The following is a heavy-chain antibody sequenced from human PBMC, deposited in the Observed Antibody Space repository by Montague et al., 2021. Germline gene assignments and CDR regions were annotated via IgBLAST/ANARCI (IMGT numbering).Heavy chain of an antibody. V-gene: IGHV4-34*01. J-gene: IGHJ6*04. CDR1: GDSFNDYK. CDR3: ARGGLVVEVMAFLRDMPSGFDV. Sequence: SETLSLTCAVYGDSFNDYKWSWIRQPPGKGLEWIGEIDHRGGPNXNPSLQSRVTISVDTSKSQLSLKMISVSAADTAVYYCARGGLVVEVMAFLRDMPSGFDVWGIGTSVIVSS. D-gene: IGHD2-21*01. CDR2: IDHRGGP.